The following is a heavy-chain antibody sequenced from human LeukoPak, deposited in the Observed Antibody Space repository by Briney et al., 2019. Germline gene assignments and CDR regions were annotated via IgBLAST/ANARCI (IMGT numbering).Heavy chain of an antibody. CDR2: ISSRSSTI. V-gene: IGHV3-48*04. Sequence: PGGSLRLSCVGSGFIFNEYSLNWVRQAPGKGPEWVSYISSRSSTIYYADSVKGRFTISRDNAKNSLYLQMNSLRAEDTAVYYCARGDYGMDVWGQGTTVTVSS. CDR3: ARGDYGMDV. J-gene: IGHJ6*02. CDR1: GFIFNEYS.